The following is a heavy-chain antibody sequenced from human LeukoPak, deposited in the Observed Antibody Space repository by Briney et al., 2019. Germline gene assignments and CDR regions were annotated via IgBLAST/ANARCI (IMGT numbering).Heavy chain of an antibody. CDR2: INPNSGDT. J-gene: IGHJ4*02. D-gene: IGHD5-12*01. CDR3: AKHPYEYYFDY. Sequence: ASVKVSCKASGYTFTGYYMHWVRQAPGQGLEWMGWINPNSGDTNYAQKFQGRVTMTRDTSIRTAYLELSGLRSDDTAVYYCAKHPYEYYFDYWRQGTLVTVSP. CDR1: GYTFTGYY. V-gene: IGHV1-2*02.